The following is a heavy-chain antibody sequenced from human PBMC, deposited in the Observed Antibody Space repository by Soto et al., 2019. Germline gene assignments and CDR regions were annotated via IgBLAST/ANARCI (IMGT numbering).Heavy chain of an antibody. V-gene: IGHV3-23*01. Sequence: GGSLRLSCAASGFTFSSYAMSWVRQAPGKGLECISVISGSGGSTYYADSVKGRFTISRDNSKNTLYLQMNSLRAEDSATYYCAKDLVLYSSSSPHYFDYWGQGSLVIVSS. CDR1: GFTFSSYA. J-gene: IGHJ4*02. CDR3: AKDLVLYSSSSPHYFDY. CDR2: ISGSGGST. D-gene: IGHD6-6*01.